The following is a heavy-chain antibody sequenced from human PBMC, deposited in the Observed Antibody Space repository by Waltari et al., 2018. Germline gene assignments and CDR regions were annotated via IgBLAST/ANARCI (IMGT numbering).Heavy chain of an antibody. V-gene: IGHV3-23*01. CDR1: GFTFSSYA. Sequence: EVQLLESGGGLVQPGGSLRLSCAASGFTFSSYAMSWVRQAPGKGLEWVSAISGSGGSTYYADSVKGLFTISRDNSKNTLYLQMNSLRAEDTAVYYCAKVIAAADYYFDYWGQGTLVTVSS. CDR3: AKVIAAADYYFDY. CDR2: ISGSGGST. J-gene: IGHJ4*02. D-gene: IGHD6-13*01.